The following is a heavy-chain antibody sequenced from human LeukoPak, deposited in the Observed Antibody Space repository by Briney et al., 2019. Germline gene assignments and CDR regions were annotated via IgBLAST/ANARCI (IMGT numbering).Heavy chain of an antibody. V-gene: IGHV3-7*01. CDR1: GFTFDSYW. J-gene: IGHJ4*02. Sequence: GGSLRLSCEASGFTFDSYWMSWVRQAPGKGPEWVANIKRDGSEKYYVDSVKGRFTISRDNAKSLLFLQMNSLSAEDTAVYYCARDLRYCSDTTCSYYFDGWGQGTLVTVSS. CDR2: IKRDGSEK. D-gene: IGHD2-2*01. CDR3: ARDLRYCSDTTCSYYFDG.